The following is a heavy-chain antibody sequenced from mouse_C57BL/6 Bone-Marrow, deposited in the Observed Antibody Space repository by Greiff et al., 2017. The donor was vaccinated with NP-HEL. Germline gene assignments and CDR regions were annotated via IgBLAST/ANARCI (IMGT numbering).Heavy chain of an antibody. CDR2: FHPYNDDT. J-gene: IGHJ2*01. CDR3: ARGYYGSSYEAYYFDY. D-gene: IGHD1-1*01. CDR1: GYTFTTYP. Sequence: QVQLQQSGAELVKPGASVKMSCKASGYTFTTYPIEWMKQNHGKSLEWIGNFHPYNDDTKYNDKFKGKATLTVEKSSSTVYLELSRLTSDDSAVYYCARGYYGSSYEAYYFDYWGQGTTLTVSS. V-gene: IGHV1-47*01.